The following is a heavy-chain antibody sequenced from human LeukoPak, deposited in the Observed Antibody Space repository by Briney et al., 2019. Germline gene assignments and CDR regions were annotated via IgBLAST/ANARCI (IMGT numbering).Heavy chain of an antibody. J-gene: IGHJ4*02. CDR2: ISAYNGNT. CDR3: ARWPGPRWFGDYYFDY. Sequence: ASVKASCKASGYTFTSYGISWVRQAPGQGLEWMGWISAYNGNTNYAQKLQGRVTMTTDTSTSTAYMELRSLRSDDTAVYYCARWPGPRWFGDYYFDYWGQGTLVTVSS. V-gene: IGHV1-18*01. D-gene: IGHD3-10*01. CDR1: GYTFTSYG.